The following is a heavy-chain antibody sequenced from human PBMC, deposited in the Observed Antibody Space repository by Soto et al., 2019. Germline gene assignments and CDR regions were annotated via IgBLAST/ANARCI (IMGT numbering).Heavy chain of an antibody. Sequence: PMGSLRLSCAASGFIFSNAWMSWVRQAPGKGLEWVGRIKSKADGGTTNYAAPVKGRFNISRDGSKNTLYLQMNGLKTEDTAVYYCTTGWSSKDYWGQGTLVTVSS. D-gene: IGHD3-3*01. CDR1: GFIFSNAW. CDR3: TTGWSSKDY. J-gene: IGHJ4*02. V-gene: IGHV3-15*01. CDR2: IKSKADGGTT.